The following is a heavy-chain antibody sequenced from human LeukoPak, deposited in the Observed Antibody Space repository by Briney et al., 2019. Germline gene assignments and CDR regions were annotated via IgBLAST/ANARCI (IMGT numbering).Heavy chain of an antibody. CDR2: ISAYSGNT. D-gene: IGHD4-17*01. Sequence: ASVKVSCKASGYTFTSYGISWVRQAPGQGLEWMGWISAYSGNTNYAQKLQGRVTMTTDTSTSTAYMELRNLRSDDTAVYYCARDGDYADYYYYYMDVWGKGTTVTVSS. J-gene: IGHJ6*03. V-gene: IGHV1-18*01. CDR1: GYTFTSYG. CDR3: ARDGDYADYYYYYMDV.